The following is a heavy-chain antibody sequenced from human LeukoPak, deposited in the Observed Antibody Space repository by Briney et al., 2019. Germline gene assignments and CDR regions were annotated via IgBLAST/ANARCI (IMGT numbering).Heavy chain of an antibody. V-gene: IGHV3-64*01. D-gene: IGHD2-15*01. CDR3: ARDSCSGGSCLGP. J-gene: IGHJ5*02. Sequence: GGSLRLSCAASGFTFSSYAMHWVRQAPGKGLEYVSAISSNGGSTYYANSVKGRFTISRDNSKNTLYLQMGSLRAEDMAVYYCARDSCSGGSCLGPWGQGTLVTVSS. CDR1: GFTFSSYA. CDR2: ISSNGGST.